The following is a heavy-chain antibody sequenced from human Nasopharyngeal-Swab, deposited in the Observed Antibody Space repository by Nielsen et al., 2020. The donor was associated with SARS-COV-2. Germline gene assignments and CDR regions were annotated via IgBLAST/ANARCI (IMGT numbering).Heavy chain of an antibody. Sequence: ETLSLTCAAPGFTFSNFAMSWVRQAPGKGLEWVSVISGGSDSTYYTDSVRGRFTISRDNSKNTLNLQMNNLRAEDTAIYYCAKDRDSGDDSEEYYHYYGMDVWGQGAPVTVSS. D-gene: IGHD5-12*01. CDR2: ISGGSDST. CDR3: AKDRDSGDDSEEYYHYYGMDV. CDR1: GFTFSNFA. V-gene: IGHV3-23*01. J-gene: IGHJ6*02.